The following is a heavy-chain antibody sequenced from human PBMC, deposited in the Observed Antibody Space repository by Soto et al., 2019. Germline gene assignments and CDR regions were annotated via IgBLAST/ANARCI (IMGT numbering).Heavy chain of an antibody. CDR3: AREYSSGWYRHDY. CDR2: IYYSGST. D-gene: IGHD6-19*01. CDR1: GGSISSSSYY. Sequence: SETLSLTCTVSGGSISSSSYYWGWIRQPPGKGLEWIGSIYYSGSTYYNPSLKSRVTISVDTSKNQFSLKLSSVTAADTAVYYCAREYSSGWYRHDYWGQGTLVTVSS. J-gene: IGHJ4*02. V-gene: IGHV4-39*02.